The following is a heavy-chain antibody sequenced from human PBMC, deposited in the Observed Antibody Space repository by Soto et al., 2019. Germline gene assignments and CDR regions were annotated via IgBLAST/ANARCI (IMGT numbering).Heavy chain of an antibody. CDR3: ARVGYDFAFDY. CDR1: GDSISSGGYY. D-gene: IGHD5-12*01. J-gene: IGHJ4*02. V-gene: IGHV4-31*03. Sequence: NPSITSTVSGDSISSGGYYCSWIRQHPGKGLAWLGYIYYRGSTYYNPSLKSRVTISVDTSKNQFSLKLSSVTAADTAVYYGARVGYDFAFDYWGQGTLVIVFS. CDR2: IYYRGST.